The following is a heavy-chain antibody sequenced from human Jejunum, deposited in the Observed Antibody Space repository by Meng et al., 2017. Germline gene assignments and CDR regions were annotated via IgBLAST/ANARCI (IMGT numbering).Heavy chain of an antibody. J-gene: IGHJ4*02. CDR1: GFTFSSSW. D-gene: IGHD5-18*01. V-gene: IGHV3-7*03. Sequence: GGSLRPSCAASGFTFSSSWMSWVRQAPGKGLEWVANIKQDGSEKYYVDSVKGRFTISRDNAKDLLSLQMSSLRAEDTALYYCARDSTAMLNGMMDYWGRGTLVTVSS. CDR2: IKQDGSEK. CDR3: ARDSTAMLNGMMDY.